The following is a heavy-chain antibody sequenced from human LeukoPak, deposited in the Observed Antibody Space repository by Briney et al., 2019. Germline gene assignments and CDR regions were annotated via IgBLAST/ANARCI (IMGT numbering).Heavy chain of an antibody. CDR1: GGSISSSSYY. Sequence: SETLSLTCTVSGGSISSSSYYWGWIRQPPGKGLEWIGSIYYSGSTYYNPSLKSRVTISVDTSKNQFSLKLSSVTAADTAVYFCAREVKQAASSDAFDIWGQGTLVTVSS. J-gene: IGHJ3*02. D-gene: IGHD6-13*01. V-gene: IGHV4-39*02. CDR2: IYYSGST. CDR3: AREVKQAASSDAFDI.